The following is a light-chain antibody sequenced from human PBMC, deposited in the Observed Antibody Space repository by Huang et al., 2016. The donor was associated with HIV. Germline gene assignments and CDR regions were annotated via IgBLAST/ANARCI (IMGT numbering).Light chain of an antibody. J-gene: IGKJ2*01. CDR3: QQYGSSPT. Sequence: EIVLTQSPATLSLSPGDRAPLSCGASRSVSSSYLAWYQQKPGLAPMLLIYDASSRATGIPDRFSGSGSGTDFTLTISRLEPEDFAVYYCQQYGSSPTFGQGTKLEIK. CDR2: DAS. CDR1: RSVSSSY. V-gene: IGKV3D-20*01.